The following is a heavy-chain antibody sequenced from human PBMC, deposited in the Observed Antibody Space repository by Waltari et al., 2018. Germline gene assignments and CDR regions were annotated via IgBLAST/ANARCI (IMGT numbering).Heavy chain of an antibody. D-gene: IGHD2-15*01. CDR2: IYYSGST. V-gene: IGHV4-39*01. Sequence: QLQLQESGPGLVKPSETLSLTGTVSGGSITSSSYYCGCIRQPHGKGREWIGRIYYSGSTYYNPSLKSRVTISVDTSKNQFSLKLSSVTAADTAVYYCAGRGDCSGGSCYSGNFDYWGQGTLVTVSS. J-gene: IGHJ4*02. CDR3: AGRGDCSGGSCYSGNFDY. CDR1: GGSITSSSYY.